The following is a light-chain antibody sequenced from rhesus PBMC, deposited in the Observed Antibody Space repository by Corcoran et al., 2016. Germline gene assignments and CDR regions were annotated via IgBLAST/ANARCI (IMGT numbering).Light chain of an antibody. Sequence: SYVLTQPPSVSAASGQTARITGGGDNFGSKYVHWYQQKPPQAPVQVIYGNYMRPSGIPERFSGSKSGNTATLTISGVEAGDEADYYCQVWDRHTYTRIFGTGTRLTVL. J-gene: IGLJ1*01. CDR2: GNY. CDR3: QVWDRHTYTRI. CDR1: NFGSKY. V-gene: IGLV3-25*01.